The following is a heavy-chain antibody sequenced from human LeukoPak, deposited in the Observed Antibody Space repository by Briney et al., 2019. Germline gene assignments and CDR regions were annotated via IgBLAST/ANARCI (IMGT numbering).Heavy chain of an antibody. CDR3: ARDVGGERRFDP. CDR2: IDSNSGAT. Sequence: ASVKVSCKASGYTFADCYLHWVRQAPGQGLEWMGWIDSNSGATHNAQEFQGTVTMTRDTSISTVYLELSSLNSDDTAVYYCARDVGGERRFDPWGQGTLVTVSS. V-gene: IGHV1-2*02. J-gene: IGHJ5*02. D-gene: IGHD1-26*01. CDR1: GYTFADCY.